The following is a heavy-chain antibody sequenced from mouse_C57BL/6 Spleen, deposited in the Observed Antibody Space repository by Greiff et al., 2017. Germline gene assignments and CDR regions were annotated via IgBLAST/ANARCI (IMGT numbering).Heavy chain of an antibody. CDR1: GYSITSGYY. CDR2: ISYAGSN. Sequence: EVQLQESGPGFVKPSQSLSLTCSVTGYSITSGYYWNWIRQFPGNKLEWMGYISYAGSNNYNPSLKNRISITRDTSKNQFFLKLNSVTTEDTATYYCARDGYYAMDYWGQGTSVTVSS. V-gene: IGHV3-6*01. CDR3: ARDGYYAMDY. J-gene: IGHJ4*01.